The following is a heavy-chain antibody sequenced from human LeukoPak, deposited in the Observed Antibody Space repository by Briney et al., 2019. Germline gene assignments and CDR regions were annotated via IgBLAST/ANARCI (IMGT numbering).Heavy chain of an antibody. Sequence: GGSLRLSCAVSGFTFSSYWMSWVRQAPGKGLEWVANIKPDGSEKYNADSVKGRFTISRDNTENSLYLQMNSLRAEDTAVYYCVRDLSYFDYRGQGTLVIVSS. CDR3: VRDLSYFDY. CDR2: IKPDGSEK. D-gene: IGHD3-9*01. CDR1: GFTFSSYW. J-gene: IGHJ4*02. V-gene: IGHV3-7*01.